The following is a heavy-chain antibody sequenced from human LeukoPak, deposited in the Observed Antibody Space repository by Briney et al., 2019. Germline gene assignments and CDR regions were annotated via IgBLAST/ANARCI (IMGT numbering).Heavy chain of an antibody. CDR3: ARDNYDSSASI. CDR1: GFTFSSYS. D-gene: IGHD3-22*01. J-gene: IGHJ3*02. Sequence: PGGSLRLSCAASGFTFSSYSMNWVRQAPGKGLEWGSSISSSNYIYYADSVKGRFTISRDNAKNSLYLQLNSLRAKDTAVYYCARDNYDSSASIWGQGTMVTVSS. V-gene: IGHV3-21*01. CDR2: ISSSNYI.